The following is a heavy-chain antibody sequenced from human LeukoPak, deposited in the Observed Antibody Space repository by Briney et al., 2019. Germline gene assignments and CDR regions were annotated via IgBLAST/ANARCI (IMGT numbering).Heavy chain of an antibody. J-gene: IGHJ4*02. V-gene: IGHV4-34*01. Sequence: SETLSLTCAVYGGSFSSYYWSWIRQPPGKGLEWIGEINHSGSTNYNPSLKSRVTISVDTSKNQFSLKLSSVTAADTAVYYCARARGLLLFDYWGQGTLVTVSS. D-gene: IGHD2-15*01. CDR2: INHSGST. CDR1: GGSFSSYY. CDR3: ARARGLLLFDY.